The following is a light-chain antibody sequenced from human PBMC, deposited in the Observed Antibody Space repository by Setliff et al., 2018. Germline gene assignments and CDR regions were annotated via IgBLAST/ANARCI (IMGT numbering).Light chain of an antibody. CDR1: SSDVSGYNY. CDR3: SSYEGSNNYV. J-gene: IGLJ1*01. V-gene: IGLV2-8*01. CDR2: EVS. Sequence: QSVLTQPPSASGSPGQSVTISCTGASSDVSGYNYVSWYQQHPGKAPKLMIYEVSKRPSGVPDRFSGSKSGNTASLTVSGLQAEDEADYYCSSYEGSNNYVFGTGTKVTVL.